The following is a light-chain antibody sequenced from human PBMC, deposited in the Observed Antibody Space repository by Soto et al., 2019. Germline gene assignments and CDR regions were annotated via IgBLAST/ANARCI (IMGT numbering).Light chain of an antibody. Sequence: EIVLTQSPATLSLSPGEGATLPCRASQSVSVDLAWYQQKPGQSPRLLIYDASKRATGLPARFSGSGAGTDFTLTISSLEPEDFAVYFCQQRSKWPPTFGQGTKVDIK. CDR1: QSVSVD. J-gene: IGKJ1*01. CDR2: DAS. V-gene: IGKV3-11*01. CDR3: QQRSKWPPT.